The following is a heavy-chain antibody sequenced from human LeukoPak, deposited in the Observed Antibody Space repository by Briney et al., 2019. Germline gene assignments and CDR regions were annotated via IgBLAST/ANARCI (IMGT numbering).Heavy chain of an antibody. V-gene: IGHV3-9*01. Sequence: PGGSLRLSCAASGFTFDDYAMHWVRQAPGKGLEWVSGISWNSGSIGYADSVKGRFTISRDNAKNSLYLQMNSLRAEDTALYYCAKGPMVRGVINWYFDLWGRGTLVTVSS. J-gene: IGHJ2*01. CDR1: GFTFDDYA. CDR3: AKGPMVRGVINWYFDL. CDR2: ISWNSGSI. D-gene: IGHD3-10*01.